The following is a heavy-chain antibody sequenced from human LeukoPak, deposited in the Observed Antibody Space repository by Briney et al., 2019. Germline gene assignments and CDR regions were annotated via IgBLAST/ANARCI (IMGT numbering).Heavy chain of an antibody. Sequence: PGRSLRLSCAASGLTFSSYAMDWVRQAPGKGLAWVTSISYDGTNKYYADSVKGRFTISRDDSTNTLYLQMNSLRAEDTAVYYCAKEEQQLGPGRGYYYYMDVWGKGTTVTVSS. J-gene: IGHJ6*03. CDR2: ISYDGTNK. CDR1: GLTFSSYA. CDR3: AKEEQQLGPGRGYYYYMDV. V-gene: IGHV3-30*04. D-gene: IGHD6-13*01.